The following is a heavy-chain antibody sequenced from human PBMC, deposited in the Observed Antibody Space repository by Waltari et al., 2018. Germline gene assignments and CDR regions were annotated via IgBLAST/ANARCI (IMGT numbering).Heavy chain of an antibody. V-gene: IGHV4-34*01. CDR1: GGSFSGYY. CDR2: INHSGST. Sequence: QVQLQQWGAGLLKPSETLSLTCAVYGGSFSGYYWSWIRQPPGKGLEWIGEINHSGSTNYNPSLKSRVTISVDTSKNQFSLKLSSVTAADTAVYYCARGLWFGELPFDYWGQGTLVTVSS. D-gene: IGHD3-10*01. J-gene: IGHJ4*02. CDR3: ARGLWFGELPFDY.